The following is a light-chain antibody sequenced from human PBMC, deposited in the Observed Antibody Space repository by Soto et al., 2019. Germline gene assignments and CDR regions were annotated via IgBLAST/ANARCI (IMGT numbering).Light chain of an antibody. CDR2: KVS. V-gene: IGKV2-30*01. CDR1: QSLVYSDGNTY. J-gene: IGKJ2*01. CDR3: MQGTHWYT. Sequence: DLVLTQSPLSLPVTLGQPASISCRSSQSLVYSDGNTYLTWFQLRPGQSPRRLIYKVSIRDTGVPDRFSGSGSGTDFTLKISRVEADDVGVYYCMQGTHWYTFGQGTKLEIK.